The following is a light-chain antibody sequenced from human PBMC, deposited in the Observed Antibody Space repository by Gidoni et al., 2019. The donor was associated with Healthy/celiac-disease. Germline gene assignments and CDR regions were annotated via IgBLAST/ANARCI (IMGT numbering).Light chain of an antibody. CDR3: QQYYSTPMYS. CDR2: RAS. Sequence: DIVMTQSPDSLAVSLGERATINCKSSQSVLYSSNNKNYLAWYQQKPGQPPKLLIYRASTRESAVPDRFSGSGSGTDFTLTISSLQAEDVAVYYCQQYYSTPMYSFGQGTKLEIK. CDR1: QSVLYSSNNKNY. J-gene: IGKJ2*03. V-gene: IGKV4-1*01.